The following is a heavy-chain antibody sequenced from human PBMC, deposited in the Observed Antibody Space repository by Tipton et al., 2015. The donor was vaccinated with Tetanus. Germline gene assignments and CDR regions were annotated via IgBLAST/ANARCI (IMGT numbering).Heavy chain of an antibody. V-gene: IGHV1-2*02. CDR3: ARDRGDYIYYGMDV. D-gene: IGHD3-22*01. J-gene: IGHJ6*02. CDR2: IDPNSGGT. CDR1: GYTFTGYY. Sequence: QMQLVQSGAEVKKPGASVKVSCKASGYTFTGYYIYWVRQATGQGLEWMGWIDPNSGGTVYAQKFQGRVTMTRDTSISTAYMGLRSLRSGDTAVYYCARDRGDYIYYGMDVWGPGTTVTVS.